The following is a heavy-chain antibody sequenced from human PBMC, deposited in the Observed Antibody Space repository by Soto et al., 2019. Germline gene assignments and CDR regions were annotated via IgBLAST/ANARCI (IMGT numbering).Heavy chain of an antibody. CDR1: GYTFTSYG. CDR2: ISAYNGNT. Sequence: ASVKVSCKASGYTFTSYGISWVRQAPGQGLNWLGWISAYNGNTNYAQKLQGRVTMTTDTSTSTAYMELRSLRSDDTAVYYCARHNSYDFWSGYYSNWFDPWGQGTLVTVSS. V-gene: IGHV1-18*01. J-gene: IGHJ5*02. D-gene: IGHD3-3*01. CDR3: ARHNSYDFWSGYYSNWFDP.